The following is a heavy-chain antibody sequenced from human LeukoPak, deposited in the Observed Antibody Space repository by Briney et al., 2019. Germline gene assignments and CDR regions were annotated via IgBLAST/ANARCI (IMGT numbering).Heavy chain of an antibody. J-gene: IGHJ5*02. D-gene: IGHD2-2*01. CDR1: GFTFSSYW. V-gene: IGHV3-7*01. Sequence: GGSLRLSCAASGFTFSSYWMSWVRQAPGKGLEWVANIKQDGSEKYYVDSVKGRFTISRDNAKNSLYLQMNSLRAEDTAVYHCAKVVVVPAARKTWDWFDPWGQGTLVTVSS. CDR3: AKVVVVPAARKTWDWFDP. CDR2: IKQDGSEK.